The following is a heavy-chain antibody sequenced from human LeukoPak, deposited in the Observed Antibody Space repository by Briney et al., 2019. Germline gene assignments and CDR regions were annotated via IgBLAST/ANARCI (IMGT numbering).Heavy chain of an antibody. V-gene: IGHV1-2*02. J-gene: IGHJ4*02. Sequence: ASVTVSCKASGYAFTYYCMHWVRQAPGQGLEWMGWINPNSGGTNYAQKFQGRVTVTRDTSISTAYMELSTLRSDDTAVYYCARGGEYSRSSSTYWGQGTLVTVSS. CDR2: INPNSGGT. CDR3: ARGGEYSRSSSTY. D-gene: IGHD6-6*01. CDR1: GYAFTYYC.